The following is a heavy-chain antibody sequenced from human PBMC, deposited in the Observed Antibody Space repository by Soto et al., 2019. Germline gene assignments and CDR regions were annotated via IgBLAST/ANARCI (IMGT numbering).Heavy chain of an antibody. V-gene: IGHV3-53*04. D-gene: IGHD2-2*01. Sequence: PGGSLRLCCAASGLTVCSNYMSWVRQAPGKGLEWVSVIYSGGSTYYADSVKGRFTISRHNSKNTLYLQMNSLRAEDTAVYYCARSEVSQLIFDYWGQGTLVTVSS. J-gene: IGHJ4*02. CDR2: IYSGGST. CDR3: ARSEVSQLIFDY. CDR1: GLTVCSNY.